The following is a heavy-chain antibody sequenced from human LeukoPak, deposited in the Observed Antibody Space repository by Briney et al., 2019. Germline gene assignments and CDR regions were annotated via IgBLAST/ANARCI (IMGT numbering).Heavy chain of an antibody. D-gene: IGHD2-21*02. V-gene: IGHV4-38-2*02. Sequence: PSETLSLTCTVSVYSISSGYYWGWIRQSPGKGLEWIGSIYHGGSTYYNPSLRSRVIVSVDTSKNHFSLKMSSVTAADTAVYYCARDLASCAGDCYSDGFDYWGQGALVTVSS. J-gene: IGHJ4*02. CDR2: IYHGGST. CDR1: VYSISSGYY. CDR3: ARDLASCAGDCYSDGFDY.